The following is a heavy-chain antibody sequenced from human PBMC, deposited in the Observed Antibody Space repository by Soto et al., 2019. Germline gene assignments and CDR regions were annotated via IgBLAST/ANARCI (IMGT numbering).Heavy chain of an antibody. CDR2: ISFDGTTD. J-gene: IGHJ6*02. CDR1: GFNFNNYN. D-gene: IGHD2-15*01. Sequence: RRLSCVASGFNFNNYNLHWVRQAPSNSLESVAVISFDGTTDYYADSVKGRFTVSRDNFKNILSLQMDSLRPEDTAVYYCARDNRDCSAFNCYNPGRVFGLDVWGQGTTVTVSS. V-gene: IGHV3-30-3*01. CDR3: ARDNRDCSAFNCYNPGRVFGLDV.